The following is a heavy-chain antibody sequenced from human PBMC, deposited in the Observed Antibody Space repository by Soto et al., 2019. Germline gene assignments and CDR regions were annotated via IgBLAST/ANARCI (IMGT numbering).Heavy chain of an antibody. CDR2: SSSKKGNT. Sequence: QVHLVQSGGELKKPGASVKVSCKASGYSCSDFGIRWVRQAPGQGLYWMGWSSSKKGNTNSPQKVQARVTLTADTSTSTAHMETRALTSDDTGIYYCARSVYYEDTVTFENWGQATPVTVSS. J-gene: IGHJ4*02. V-gene: IGHV1-18*04. D-gene: IGHD1-26*01. CDR3: ARSVYYEDTVTFEN. CDR1: GYSCSDFG.